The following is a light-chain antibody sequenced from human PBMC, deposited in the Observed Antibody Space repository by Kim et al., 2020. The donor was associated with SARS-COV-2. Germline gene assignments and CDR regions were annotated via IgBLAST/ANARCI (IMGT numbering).Light chain of an antibody. J-gene: IGLJ2*01. Sequence: SYELTQPPSVSVSPGHTAPITCSGDRLENKYVSWYQQKAGQSPVLLIYQNNKRPSGIPERFSGSNSGDTATLTISGTQAVDEAQYYCQAWDSDTVIFGGGTKVTVL. CDR2: QNN. CDR1: RLENKY. CDR3: QAWDSDTVI. V-gene: IGLV3-1*01.